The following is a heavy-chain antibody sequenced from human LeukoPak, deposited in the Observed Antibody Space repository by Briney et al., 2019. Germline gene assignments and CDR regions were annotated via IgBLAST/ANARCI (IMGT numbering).Heavy chain of an antibody. D-gene: IGHD6-13*01. J-gene: IGHJ4*02. CDR3: ARVRYSSSSRDFDY. CDR1: GGSVSSGSYY. CDR2: IYYSGST. V-gene: IGHV4-61*01. Sequence: PSETLSLTCTVSGGSVSSGSYYWSWIRQPLGKGLEWIGYIYYSGSTNYNPSLKGRVTISVDTSKNQFSLKLSSVTAADTAVYYCARVRYSSSSRDFDYWGQGTLVTVSS.